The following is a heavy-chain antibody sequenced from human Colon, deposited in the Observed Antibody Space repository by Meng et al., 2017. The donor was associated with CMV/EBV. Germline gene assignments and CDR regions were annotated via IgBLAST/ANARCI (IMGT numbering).Heavy chain of an antibody. D-gene: IGHD2/OR15-2a*01. CDR1: EFTFSDYW. CDR2: ISENGRDT. V-gene: IGHV3-74*01. Sequence: APEFTFSDYWMHWVGKARGKGLMWVARISENGRDTDYADSVKGRFTISRDNAGNTLYLQLNSLRAEDTAVYYCTRGGFNAGWFDPWGLGTLVTVSS. CDR3: TRGGFNAGWFDP. J-gene: IGHJ5*02.